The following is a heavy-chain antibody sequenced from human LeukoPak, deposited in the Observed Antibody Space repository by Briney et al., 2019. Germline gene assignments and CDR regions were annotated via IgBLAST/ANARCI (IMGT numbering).Heavy chain of an antibody. CDR2: ISDSGTTI. CDR3: TTDYYDYYGNY. CDR1: GFTFSDYY. Sequence: GGSLRLSCAASGFTFSDYYMGWIRQAPGKGLESISYISDSGTTIYYADSVKGRFTVSRDNAENSLYLQMDSLRAEDTAVYYCTTDYYDYYGNYWGQGTLVTVSS. V-gene: IGHV3-11*01. D-gene: IGHD3-10*01. J-gene: IGHJ4*02.